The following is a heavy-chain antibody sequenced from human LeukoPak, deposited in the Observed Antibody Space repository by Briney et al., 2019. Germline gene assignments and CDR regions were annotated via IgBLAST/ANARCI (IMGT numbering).Heavy chain of an antibody. V-gene: IGHV4-4*07. CDR1: GGSISSYY. J-gene: IGHJ5*02. Sequence: PSETLSLXCTVSGGSISSYYWRWIRQPAGKGLEWIGRIYTSGSTNYNPSLKSRVTMSVDTSKNQFSLKLSSVTAADTAVYCCAREEHYDFWSGYYRSNRFDPWGQGTLVTVSS. CDR3: AREEHYDFWSGYYRSNRFDP. CDR2: IYTSGST. D-gene: IGHD3-3*01.